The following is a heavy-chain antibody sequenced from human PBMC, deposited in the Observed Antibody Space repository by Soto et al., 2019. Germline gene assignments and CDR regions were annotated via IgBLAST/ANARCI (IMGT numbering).Heavy chain of an antibody. J-gene: IGHJ6*02. CDR3: ARRAV. CDR1: GFTFSTYS. V-gene: IGHV3-48*01. Sequence: EVQLVESGGGLVQPGGSLRLSCAASGFTFSTYSMNWVRQAPGKGLEWISYITTSSSTIYYADSVKGRFTISRDNAKNSLYRQVNSLRVEDTAVYYCARRAVWGQGTTVTVS. CDR2: ITTSSSTI.